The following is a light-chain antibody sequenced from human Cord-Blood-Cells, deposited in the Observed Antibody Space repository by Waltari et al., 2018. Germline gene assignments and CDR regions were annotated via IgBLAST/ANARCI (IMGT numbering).Light chain of an antibody. J-gene: IGKJ5*01. CDR3: QQYNSYSPIT. CDR1: QSISSW. Sequence: DLQMPQCPSSLSASVGERVTITCRASQSISSWLAWYQQKPGKAPKLLIYDASSLESGVPSRFSGSGSGTEFTLTISSLQPDDFATYYCQQYNSYSPITFGQGTRLEIK. V-gene: IGKV1-5*01. CDR2: DAS.